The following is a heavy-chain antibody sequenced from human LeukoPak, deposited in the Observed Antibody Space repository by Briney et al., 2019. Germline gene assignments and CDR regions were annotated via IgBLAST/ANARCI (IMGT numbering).Heavy chain of an antibody. J-gene: IGHJ6*03. CDR1: GLNLYVFW. CDR3: AIVSDCSGTTCYTAYSYYYYMDV. CDR2: IKCKTDGGMP. D-gene: IGHD2-2*02. Sequence: PGGSLRLSCAASGLNLYVFWMRWLRHTPGKGLEWVSLIKCKTDGGMPDYSAPVTGRFTISGDDSQNTLFLQMDSLTTEDTATYYGAIVSDCSGTTCYTAYSYYYYMDVWGRGTTVTVSS. V-gene: IGHV3-15*01.